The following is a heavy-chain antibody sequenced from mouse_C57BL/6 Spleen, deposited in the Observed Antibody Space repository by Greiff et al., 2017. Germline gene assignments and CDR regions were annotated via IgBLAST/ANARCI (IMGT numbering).Heavy chain of an antibody. V-gene: IGHV1-76*01. D-gene: IGHD3-3*01. J-gene: IGHJ3*01. CDR3: ARQGCSSPWFAY. CDR1: GYTFTDYY. Sequence: VQLQESGAELVRPGASVKLSCKASGYTFTDYYINWVKQRPGQGLEWIARIYPGSGHTYYNEKFKGKATLTAEKSSSTAYMQLSSLTSEDSAVYFCARQGCSSPWFAYWGQGTLVTVSA. CDR2: IYPGSGHT.